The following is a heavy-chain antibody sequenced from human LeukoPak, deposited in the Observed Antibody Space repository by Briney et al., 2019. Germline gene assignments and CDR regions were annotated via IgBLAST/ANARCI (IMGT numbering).Heavy chain of an antibody. D-gene: IGHD1-26*01. J-gene: IGHJ6*03. CDR1: GGSFSGYY. Sequence: SETLSLTCAVYGGSFSGYYWSWIRQPPGKGREWNGEINQSGRTSYNPSLKSRVTISVDTSKNQFSLKLSSVTAADTAVYYCARGKKEWELLTYYYYYMDVWGKGTTVTVSS. CDR2: INQSGRT. CDR3: ARGKKEWELLTYYYYYMDV. V-gene: IGHV4-34*01.